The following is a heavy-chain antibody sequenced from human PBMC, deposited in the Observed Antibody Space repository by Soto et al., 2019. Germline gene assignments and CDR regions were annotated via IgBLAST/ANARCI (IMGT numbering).Heavy chain of an antibody. CDR2: IYWDDDK. Sequence: SGPTLVNPTQTLTLTCTFSGFSLSTSGMGVGWIRQPPGKALEWLALIYWDDDKRYSPSLKSRLTITKDTSKNQVVLTMTNMDPVDTATYYCAHSQPTIFGGLTAFDIWGQGTMVTVSS. D-gene: IGHD3-3*01. V-gene: IGHV2-5*02. J-gene: IGHJ3*02. CDR1: GFSLSTSGMG. CDR3: AHSQPTIFGGLTAFDI.